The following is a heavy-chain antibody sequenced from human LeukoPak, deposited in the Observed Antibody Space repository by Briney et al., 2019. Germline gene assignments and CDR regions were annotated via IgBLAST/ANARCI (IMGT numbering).Heavy chain of an antibody. Sequence: ASVKVSCKAPGGTFSSYAISWVRQAPGQGLEWMGGIIPIFGTANYAQKFQGRVTITTDESTSTAYMELSSLRSEDTAVYYCARGTKTTVTTAWFDPWGQGTLVTVSS. V-gene: IGHV1-69*05. D-gene: IGHD4-11*01. J-gene: IGHJ5*02. CDR1: GGTFSSYA. CDR3: ARGTKTTVTTAWFDP. CDR2: IIPIFGTA.